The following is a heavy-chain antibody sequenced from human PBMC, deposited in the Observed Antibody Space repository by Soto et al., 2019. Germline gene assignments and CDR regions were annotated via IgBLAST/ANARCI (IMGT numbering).Heavy chain of an antibody. CDR1: GYTFTAYW. CDR3: ARKDKSGYFNWFDP. J-gene: IGHJ5*02. CDR2: IFPSDSDT. V-gene: IGHV5-51*01. Sequence: GESLKISCKGSGYTFTAYWIGWVRQMPGKGLEWMGIIFPSDSDTRYSPSFQGQVTISADRSTSTVFLQWASLKASDTAVYFCARKDKSGYFNWFDPWGQGTLVTVSS. D-gene: IGHD3-22*01.